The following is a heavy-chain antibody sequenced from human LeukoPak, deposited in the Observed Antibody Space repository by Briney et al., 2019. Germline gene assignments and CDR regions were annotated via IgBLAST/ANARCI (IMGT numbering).Heavy chain of an antibody. V-gene: IGHV3-48*04. CDR3: ARDYDRSGYYIDLDY. CDR2: ISGSSSSI. CDR1: KFTVSTY. Sequence: GGSLRLSCAASKFTVSTYMSCVRQPLGKGLEWVSYISGSSSSIKYADSVKGRFTISRDNAKNSLYLQMNSLRAEDTAVYYCARDYDRSGYYIDLDYWGQGTLVTVSS. D-gene: IGHD3-22*01. J-gene: IGHJ4*02.